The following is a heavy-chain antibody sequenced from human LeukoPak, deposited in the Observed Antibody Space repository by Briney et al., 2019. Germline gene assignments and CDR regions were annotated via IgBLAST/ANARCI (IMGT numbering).Heavy chain of an antibody. CDR3: ARGPRYSSSWYYYYYYYMDV. CDR1: GGSFSGYY. J-gene: IGHJ6*03. Sequence: SETLSLTCAVYGGSFSGYYWSWIRQPLGKGLEWIGEINHSGSTNYNPSLKSRVTISVDTSKNQFSLKLSSVTAADTAVYYCARGPRYSSSWYYYYYYYMDVWGKGTTVTVSS. V-gene: IGHV4-34*01. D-gene: IGHD6-13*01. CDR2: INHSGST.